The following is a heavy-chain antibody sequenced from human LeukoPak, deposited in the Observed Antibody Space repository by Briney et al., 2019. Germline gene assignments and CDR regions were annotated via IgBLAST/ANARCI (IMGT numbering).Heavy chain of an antibody. Sequence: ASVKVSCKASGGTFSNYAISWVRQAPGQGLEWMGGIIPIFGTANYAQKFQGRVTITADEFTTTAYMELSSLRSEDTAVYYCVDHGDRRRGFDYWGQGTLVTVSS. D-gene: IGHD3-10*01. CDR2: IIPIFGTA. J-gene: IGHJ4*02. CDR1: GGTFSNYA. V-gene: IGHV1-69*13. CDR3: VDHGDRRRGFDY.